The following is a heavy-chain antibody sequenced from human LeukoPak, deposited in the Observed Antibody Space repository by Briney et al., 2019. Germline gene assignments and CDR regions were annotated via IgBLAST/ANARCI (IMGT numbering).Heavy chain of an antibody. V-gene: IGHV3-30*02. D-gene: IGHD6-6*01. CDR2: IRYDGSNK. CDR3: AKSKVYSSSACEYFQH. Sequence: QAGGSLRLSCAASGFTFSSYGMHWVRQAPGKGLEWVAFIRYDGSNKYYADSVKGRFTISRDNSKNTLYLQMDSLRAEDTAVYYCAKSKVYSSSACEYFQHWGQGTLVTVSS. J-gene: IGHJ1*01. CDR1: GFTFSSYG.